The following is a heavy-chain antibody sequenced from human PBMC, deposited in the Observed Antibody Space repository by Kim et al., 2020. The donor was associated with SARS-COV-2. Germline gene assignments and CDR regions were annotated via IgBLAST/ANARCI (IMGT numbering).Heavy chain of an antibody. J-gene: IGHJ3*02. V-gene: IGHV3-48*03. CDR1: GFTFSSYE. CDR2: ISSSGSTI. CDR3: ARDVPVEMATIDAFDI. D-gene: IGHD5-12*01. Sequence: GGSLRLSCAASGFTFSSYEMNWVRQAPGKGLEWVSYISSSGSTIYYADSVKGRFTISRDNAKNSLYLQMNSLRAEDTAVYYCARDVPVEMATIDAFDIWGQGTMVTVSS.